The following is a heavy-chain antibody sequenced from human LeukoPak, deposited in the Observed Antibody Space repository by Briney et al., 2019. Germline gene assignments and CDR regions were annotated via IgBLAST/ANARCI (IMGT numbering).Heavy chain of an antibody. CDR3: ARYSGSYYYPPAWNL. CDR1: GFTFSNNA. CDR2: TSTSGGSA. J-gene: IGHJ4*02. D-gene: IGHD1-26*01. V-gene: IGHV3-23*01. Sequence: GGSLRLSCAASGFTFSNNAMSWVRQAPGKRLEWVSATSTSGGSAYYTDSVKGRFTISRDNSKNTLYLQMDSLRADDTAVYYCARYSGSYYYPPAWNLWGQGTLVTVSS.